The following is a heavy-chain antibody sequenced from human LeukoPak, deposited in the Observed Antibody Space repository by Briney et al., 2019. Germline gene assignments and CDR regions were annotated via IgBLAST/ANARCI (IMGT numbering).Heavy chain of an antibody. J-gene: IGHJ3*02. D-gene: IGHD2-2*01. CDR3: ARLDTSPLGAFDI. CDR1: GGSISSGGYY. V-gene: IGHV4-31*03. CDR2: IYYSGST. Sequence: SQTLSLTCTVSGGSISSGGYYWSWIRQHPGKGLEWIGYIYYSGSTYYNPSLKSRVTISVDTSKNQFSLKLSSVTAADTAVYYCARLDTSPLGAFDIWGQGTMVTVSS.